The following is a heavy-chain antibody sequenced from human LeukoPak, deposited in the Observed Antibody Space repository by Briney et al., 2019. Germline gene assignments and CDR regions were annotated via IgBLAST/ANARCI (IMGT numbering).Heavy chain of an antibody. Sequence: ASVKGSCKASGYTFTDYYMHWVRQAPGQGLEWLGWINPNSGGTKYAQKFQGRVTMTRDTSISTAYMELSRLRSDDTAVYYCAREYYDSSAYNQEAIDYWGQGILVTVSS. V-gene: IGHV1-2*02. CDR2: INPNSGGT. D-gene: IGHD3-22*01. J-gene: IGHJ4*02. CDR3: AREYYDSSAYNQEAIDY. CDR1: GYTFTDYY.